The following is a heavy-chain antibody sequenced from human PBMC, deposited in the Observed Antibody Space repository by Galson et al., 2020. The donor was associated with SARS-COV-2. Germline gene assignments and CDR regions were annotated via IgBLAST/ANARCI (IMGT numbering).Heavy chain of an antibody. CDR1: GYTFTSHF. CDR3: ARDVHLDYFDY. V-gene: IGHV1-46*01. Sequence: ASVKVSCKTSGYTFTSHFMHWVRQAPGQGLEWMGIISPSGSNTSYAQKFQGRVTMTTDTSTGTVFMELRSLRSDDSAKYYCARDVHLDYFDYWGQGTLVTVSS. CDR2: ISPSGSNT. J-gene: IGHJ4*02. D-gene: IGHD1-1*01.